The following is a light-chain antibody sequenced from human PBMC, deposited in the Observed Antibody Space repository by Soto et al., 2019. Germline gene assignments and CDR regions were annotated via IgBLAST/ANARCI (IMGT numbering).Light chain of an antibody. Sequence: EIVMTQSPVSLPVTPGEPASFFCRSSQSLLHSDGYNYLHWYLQKPGQSPQLLIYVASNRASGVPDRFSGSGSGTDFTMKISRVEAEDVGVYYCFQALGVPLTFGGGTKVEIK. CDR2: VAS. CDR3: FQALGVPLT. J-gene: IGKJ4*01. V-gene: IGKV2-28*01. CDR1: QSLLHSDGYNY.